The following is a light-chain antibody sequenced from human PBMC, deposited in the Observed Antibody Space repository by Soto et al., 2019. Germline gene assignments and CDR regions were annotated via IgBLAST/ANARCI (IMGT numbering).Light chain of an antibody. CDR1: QDISNY. J-gene: IGKJ5*01. Sequence: DIQMTQSPSSLSASVGDRVTSTCQASQDISNYLNWYQQKPGKAPKLLIYDASSLETGVPSRFSGSGSGTDFTFTISSLQPEDFATYYCQQLNSYPITFGQGTRLEIK. V-gene: IGKV1-33*01. CDR3: QQLNSYPIT. CDR2: DAS.